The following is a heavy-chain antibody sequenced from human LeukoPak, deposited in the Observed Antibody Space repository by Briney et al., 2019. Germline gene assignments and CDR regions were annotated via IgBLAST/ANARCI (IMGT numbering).Heavy chain of an antibody. CDR1: GGSISSYY. CDR2: IYDSGST. V-gene: IGHV4-59*01. J-gene: IGHJ4*02. CDR3: ARSSIAAPPDY. Sequence: PSETLSLTCTVSGGSISSYYWSWIRLPPGKGLEWIGYIYDSGSTNYNPSLKSRVTISVDMSKNQLSLKLSSVTAADTAVYYCARSSIAAPPDYWGQGTLVTVSS. D-gene: IGHD6-6*01.